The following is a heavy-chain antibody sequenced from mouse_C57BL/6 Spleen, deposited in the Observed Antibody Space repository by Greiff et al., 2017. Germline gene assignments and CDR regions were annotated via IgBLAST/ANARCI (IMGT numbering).Heavy chain of an antibody. D-gene: IGHD1-1*01. Sequence: QVQLQQSGAELVQPGASVQISCKASGYAFSSYWMNWVKQRPGKGLEWIGQIYPGDGDTNYNGKFKGKATLTADKSSSTAYMQLSSLTSEDSAVYFYATPPNYGSSSLDYRGQGTTLTVSS. V-gene: IGHV1-80*01. CDR3: ATPPNYGSSSLDY. J-gene: IGHJ2*01. CDR2: IYPGDGDT. CDR1: GYAFSSYW.